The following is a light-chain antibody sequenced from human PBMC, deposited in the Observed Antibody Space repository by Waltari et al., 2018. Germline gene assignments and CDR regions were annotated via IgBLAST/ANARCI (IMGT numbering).Light chain of an antibody. CDR3: SSYAGFNNFVV. CDR2: EVS. J-gene: IGLJ2*01. Sequence: QSALTQPPSASGSPGQSVTISCTGTSSDVGGYNYVSWYHHHPGKAPKLMIYEVSKRPSGVPDRFSGSKSGNTASLTVSGLQAEDEADYYCSSYAGFNNFVVFGGGTSVTVL. V-gene: IGLV2-8*01. CDR1: SSDVGGYNY.